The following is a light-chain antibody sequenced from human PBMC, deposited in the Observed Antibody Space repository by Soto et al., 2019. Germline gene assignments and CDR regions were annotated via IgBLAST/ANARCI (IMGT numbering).Light chain of an antibody. J-gene: IGKJ1*01. Sequence: DIHMTQSPSSLSASVGDRVTITCRASQSINWYLNWYQQKPGKAPNLLIYAASSLQSGVPSGFSGSGSGTDFTLTISSLQSEDFATYYCQQHYITPWTFGQGTKVDIK. CDR2: AAS. V-gene: IGKV1-39*01. CDR3: QQHYITPWT. CDR1: QSINWY.